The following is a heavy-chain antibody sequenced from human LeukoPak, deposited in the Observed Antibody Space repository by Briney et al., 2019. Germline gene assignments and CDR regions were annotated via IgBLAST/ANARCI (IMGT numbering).Heavy chain of an antibody. CDR2: IYHSGST. V-gene: IGHV4-4*02. D-gene: IGHD3-3*01. J-gene: IGHJ2*01. CDR1: GGSISRSNW. CDR3: AREDYDDSGAWYFDL. Sequence: TSGTLSLTCAVSGGSISRSNWWSWVRQPPGKGLEWIGEIYHSGSTNYNPSLKSRVTISVDKSKNQFSLKLSSVTAADTAVYYCAREDYDDSGAWYFDLWGRGTLVTVSS.